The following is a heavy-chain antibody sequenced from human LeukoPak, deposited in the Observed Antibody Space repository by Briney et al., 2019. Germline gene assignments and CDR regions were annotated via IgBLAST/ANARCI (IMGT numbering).Heavy chain of an antibody. CDR2: IYYSGST. CDR3: ARISSSICFDY. Sequence: SETLSLTCTVSGGSISSSSYCWGWIRQPPGKGLEWIGSIYYSGSTYYNPSLKSRVTISVDTSKNQFSLKLSSVTAADTAVYYCARISSSICFDYWGQGTLVTVSS. D-gene: IGHD6-6*01. J-gene: IGHJ4*02. V-gene: IGHV4-39*07. CDR1: GGSISSSSYC.